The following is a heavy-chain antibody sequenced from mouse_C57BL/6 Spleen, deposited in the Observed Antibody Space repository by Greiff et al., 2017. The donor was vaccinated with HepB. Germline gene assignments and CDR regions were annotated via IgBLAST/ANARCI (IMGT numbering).Heavy chain of an antibody. J-gene: IGHJ2*01. V-gene: IGHV1-59*01. CDR2: IDPSDSYT. D-gene: IGHD1-1*01. CDR1: GYTFTSYW. Sequence: QVQLQQPGAELVRPGTSVKLSCKASGYTFTSYWMHWVKQRPGQGLEWIGVIDPSDSYTNYNQKFKGKATLTVDTSSSTAYMQLSSLTSEDSAVYDCAEGLRGYWGQGTTLTVSS. CDR3: AEGLRGY.